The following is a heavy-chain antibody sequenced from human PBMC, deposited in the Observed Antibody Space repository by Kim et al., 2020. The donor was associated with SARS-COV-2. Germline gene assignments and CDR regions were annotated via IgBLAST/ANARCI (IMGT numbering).Heavy chain of an antibody. Sequence: GGSLRLSCAASGFTVSSNYMSWVRQAPGKGLEWVSVIYSGGSTYYADSVKGRFTISRDNSKNTLYLQMNSLRAEDTAVYYCARDGDSWLRQANHYYYYYMDVWGKGTTVTVSS. J-gene: IGHJ6*03. CDR1: GFTVSSNY. CDR2: IYSGGST. D-gene: IGHD5-12*01. V-gene: IGHV3-66*01. CDR3: ARDGDSWLRQANHYYYYYMDV.